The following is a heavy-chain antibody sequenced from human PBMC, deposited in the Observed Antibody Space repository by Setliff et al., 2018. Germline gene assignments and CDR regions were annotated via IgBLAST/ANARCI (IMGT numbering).Heavy chain of an antibody. CDR3: AREVAGTYHYFDP. CDR2: IYFSGST. Sequence: PSETLSLTCTVSGASVTSFDYYWSWIRQPPGKGLEWIGYIYFSGSTYYNPSLKSRVTLSLDTSKNQFSLKLNSVTAADTALYFCAREVAGTYHYFDPWGQGTLVTVSS. D-gene: IGHD6-19*01. J-gene: IGHJ5*02. CDR1: GASVTSFDYY. V-gene: IGHV4-30-4*01.